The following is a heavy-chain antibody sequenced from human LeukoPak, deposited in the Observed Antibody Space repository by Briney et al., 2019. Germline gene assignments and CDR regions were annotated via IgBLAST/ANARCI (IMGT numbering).Heavy chain of an antibody. CDR3: TRTYYDFWSGYWDFDY. CDR1: GVTFGDYA. J-gene: IGHJ4*02. Sequence: GGSLRLSCTAPGVTFGDYAMSWFRQAPGKGLEWVGFIRSKAYGGTTEYAASVKGRFTISRDDSKSIAYLQMNSLKTEDTAVYYCTRTYYDFWSGYWDFDYWGQGTLVTVSS. V-gene: IGHV3-49*03. D-gene: IGHD3-3*01. CDR2: IRSKAYGGTT.